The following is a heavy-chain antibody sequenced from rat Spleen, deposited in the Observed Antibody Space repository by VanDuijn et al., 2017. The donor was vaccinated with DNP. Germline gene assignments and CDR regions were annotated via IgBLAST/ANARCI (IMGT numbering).Heavy chain of an antibody. CDR3: ARLGWHGWFAY. D-gene: IGHD1-11*01. J-gene: IGHJ3*01. V-gene: IGHV4-2*01. Sequence: EVKLVESGGVLVQPGRSLKLSCAASGLNFSDYWMGWVRQAPGKGLEWIGEINKDSSTINYSPSLKDKFTISRDNAQNTLYLQMSKLGSEDTAIYYCARLGWHGWFAYWGQGTLVTVSS. CDR2: INKDSSTI. CDR1: GLNFSDYW.